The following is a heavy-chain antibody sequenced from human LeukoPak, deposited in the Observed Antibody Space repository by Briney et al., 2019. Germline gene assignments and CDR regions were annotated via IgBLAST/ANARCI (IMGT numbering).Heavy chain of an antibody. D-gene: IGHD1-1*01. CDR1: GFTFSSYA. CDR3: AQNWNLDY. V-gene: IGHV3-23*01. CDR2: VSGSGGST. J-gene: IGHJ4*02. Sequence: TGGSLRLSCAASGFTFSSYAMSWVRQAPGKGLEWVSGVSGSGGSTYYADSVKGRFTISRDNSKNTLYLQMNSLRAEDTAVYYCAQNWNLDYWGQGTLVTVSS.